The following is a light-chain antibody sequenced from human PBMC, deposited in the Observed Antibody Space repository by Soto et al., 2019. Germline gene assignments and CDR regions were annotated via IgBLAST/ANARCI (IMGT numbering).Light chain of an antibody. V-gene: IGLV2-14*01. Sequence: QSALTQPASVSGSPGQSITISCTGTSSDVGGYNYVSWYQQHPGKAPKLMLYDVSNRPSGVSNRFSGSKSGNTASLTISGLQAEDEADYYCSSYTRSSTLVFGGGTKVTVL. CDR1: SSDVGGYNY. J-gene: IGLJ3*02. CDR3: SSYTRSSTLV. CDR2: DVS.